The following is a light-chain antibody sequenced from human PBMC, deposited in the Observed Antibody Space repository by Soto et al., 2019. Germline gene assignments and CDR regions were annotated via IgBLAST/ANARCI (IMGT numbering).Light chain of an antibody. J-gene: IGLJ1*01. V-gene: IGLV2-23*02. CDR2: EVS. CDR1: SSVVGSYNL. CDR3: CSYAGSSSYV. Sequence: QSALTQPASVSGSPGQSITISCTGTSSVVGSYNLVSWYQQHPGKAPKLMIYEVSKRPSGVSNRFSGSKSGNTASLTISGLQAEDEADKYCCSYAGSSSYVFGTGTKVTVL.